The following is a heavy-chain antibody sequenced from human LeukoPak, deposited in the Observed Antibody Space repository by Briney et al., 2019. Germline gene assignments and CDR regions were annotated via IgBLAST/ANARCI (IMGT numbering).Heavy chain of an antibody. V-gene: IGHV1-46*01. CDR3: ARADDQDFDH. CDR2: IDSGAGNA. D-gene: IGHD3-3*01. CDR1: GFTFRNSF. Sequence: ASVKVSCKASGFTFRNSFIHWVRQDPGPRLEWMGIIDSGAGNASYAQKFQGRLTLTRDTSTSTVYMELSSLTSDDTALYFCARADDQDFDHWGQGTLVIVSS. J-gene: IGHJ4*02.